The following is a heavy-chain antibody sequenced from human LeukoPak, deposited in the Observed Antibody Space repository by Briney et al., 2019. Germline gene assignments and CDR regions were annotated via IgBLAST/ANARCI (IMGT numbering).Heavy chain of an antibody. CDR3: ARDSGDSSSWYADY. V-gene: IGHV4-39*07. CDR2: IYYSGST. CDR1: GGSISSSNYY. D-gene: IGHD6-13*01. J-gene: IGHJ4*02. Sequence: SETLSLTCTVSGGSISSSNYYWGWIRQPPGKGLEWIGSIYYSGSTYYNPSLKSRVTISVDTPKNQFSLKLSSVTAADTAVYYCARDSGDSSSWYADYWGQGTLVTVSS.